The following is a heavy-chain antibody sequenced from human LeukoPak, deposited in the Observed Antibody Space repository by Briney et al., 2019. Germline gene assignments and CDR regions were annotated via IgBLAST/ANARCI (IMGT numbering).Heavy chain of an antibody. J-gene: IGHJ4*02. CDR3: ARDKGTTCIDN. V-gene: IGHV3-21*01. CDR1: GFTFSSYS. D-gene: IGHD4-17*01. Sequence: GGSLRLSCAASGFTFSSYSMSWVRQAPGKGLEWVSSISSSSSYIYYVDSVKGRFTISRDNAKNSLYLQMNSLRAEDTAVYYCARDKGTTCIDNWGQGALVTVSS. CDR2: ISSSSSYI.